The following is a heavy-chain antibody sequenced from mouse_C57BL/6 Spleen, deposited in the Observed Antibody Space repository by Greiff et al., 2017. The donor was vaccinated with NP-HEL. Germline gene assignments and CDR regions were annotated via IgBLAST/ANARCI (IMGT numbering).Heavy chain of an antibody. CDR2: ISSGSSTI. Sequence: DVMLVESGGGLVKPGGSLKLSCAASGFTFSDYGMHWVRQAPEKGLEWVAYISSGSSTIYYADTVKGRFTISRDNAKNTLFLQMTSLRSEDTAMYYCANGYYGFYAMDYWGQGTSVTVSS. J-gene: IGHJ4*01. V-gene: IGHV5-17*01. D-gene: IGHD2-3*01. CDR1: GFTFSDYG. CDR3: ANGYYGFYAMDY.